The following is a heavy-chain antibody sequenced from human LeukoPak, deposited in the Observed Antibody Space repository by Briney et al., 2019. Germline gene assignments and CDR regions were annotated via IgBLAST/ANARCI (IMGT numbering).Heavy chain of an antibody. D-gene: IGHD3-10*01. CDR1: GGSISSYY. CDR2: IYYSGST. V-gene: IGHV4-59*01. Sequence: SETLSLTCTFSGGSISSYYWSWIRQPPGKGLEWIGYIYYSGSTNYNPSLKSRVTISVNTSKNQFSLKLSSVTAADTAVYYCARGNYGSGYWGQGTLVTVSS. J-gene: IGHJ4*02. CDR3: ARGNYGSGY.